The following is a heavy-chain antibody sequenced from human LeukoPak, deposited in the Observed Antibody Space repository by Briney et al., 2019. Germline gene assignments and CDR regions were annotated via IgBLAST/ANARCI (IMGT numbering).Heavy chain of an antibody. J-gene: IGHJ4*02. CDR1: SGFASSYY. D-gene: IGHD3-3*01. CDR3: ARQITVFGVLTPREFDY. CDR2: SCYSGGT. Sequence: SETLSLTCTVTSGFASSYYWSWIRQPPGKGLELIGYSCYSGGTYYNPSLKGRVAISVDASKHQFSLRLTSVTAADTAIYYCARQITVFGVLTPREFDYWGQGSLVTVSS. V-gene: IGHV4-59*08.